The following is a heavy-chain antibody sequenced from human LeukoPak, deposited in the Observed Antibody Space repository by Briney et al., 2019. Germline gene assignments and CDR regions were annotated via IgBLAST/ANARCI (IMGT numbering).Heavy chain of an antibody. V-gene: IGHV3-48*03. J-gene: IGHJ4*02. D-gene: IGHD6-13*01. CDR3: ARVDTLGSS. CDR2: ISSSGSTI. CDR1: GFTFSSYK. Sequence: PGGSLRLSCAASGFTFSSYKMNWVRQAPGKGLEWVSYISSSGSTIYYADSVKGRFTISRDNAKNSLYLQMNSLRAEDTAVYYCARVDTLGSSWGRGTLVTVSS.